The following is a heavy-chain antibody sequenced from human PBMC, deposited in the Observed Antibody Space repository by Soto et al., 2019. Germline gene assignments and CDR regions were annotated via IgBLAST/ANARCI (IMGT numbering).Heavy chain of an antibody. J-gene: IGHJ3*01. CDR2: IIPVFEKA. CDR3: ARLRRDWGDAFDL. Sequence: QVQLVQSGADVKKPGSSVKVSCKTSGGPFGSSAISWVRQAPAQGLEWMGEIIPVFEKANYAQNFQGRLTITADEPTGTVFMQLSSLRSEDTAVYFCARLRRDWGDAFDLGGLGTFVTVSS. CDR1: GGPFGSSA. V-gene: IGHV1-69*01. D-gene: IGHD3-16*01.